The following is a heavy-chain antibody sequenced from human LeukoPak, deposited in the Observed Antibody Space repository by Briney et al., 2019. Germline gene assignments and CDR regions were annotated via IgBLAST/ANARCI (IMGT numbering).Heavy chain of an antibody. J-gene: IGHJ3*02. Sequence: GESLKISCKGSGYSFTSKWIAWVRQKPGKGLERMGIIYPGDSDTRYSPSFQGQVTISADKSISTAYLQWSSLKASDTAMYYCARRGDKAPLDAFDIWGQGTMVTVSS. CDR3: ARRGDKAPLDAFDI. CDR2: IYPGDSDT. CDR1: GYSFTSKW. V-gene: IGHV5-51*01. D-gene: IGHD3-16*01.